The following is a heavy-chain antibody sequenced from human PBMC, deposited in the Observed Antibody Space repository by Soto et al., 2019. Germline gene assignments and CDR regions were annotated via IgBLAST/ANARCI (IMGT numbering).Heavy chain of an antibody. CDR2: SHQSGNT. CDR1: GVSIGSHDW. Sequence: QVQLQESGPGLMKPSGTLSLTCAVSGVSIGSHDWWTWVRKPPGKGLEWIGESHQSGNTNYNSSLESRVTISLDKSKNHFSLQLSSVTVADTAVYYCATRDTGRVYWGQGTLVTVSS. CDR3: ATRDTGRVY. D-gene: IGHD5-18*01. V-gene: IGHV4-4*02. J-gene: IGHJ4*02.